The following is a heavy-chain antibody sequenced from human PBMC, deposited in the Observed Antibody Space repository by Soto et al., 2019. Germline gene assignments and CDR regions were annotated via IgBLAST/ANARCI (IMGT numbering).Heavy chain of an antibody. Sequence: GGSLRLSCAASGFTFSSYAMHWVRQAPGKGLEWVAVISYDGSNKYYADSVKGRFTISRDNSKNTLYLQMNSLRAEDTAVYYCARPGITGTHTPHWFDPWGQGTLVTVSS. J-gene: IGHJ5*02. V-gene: IGHV3-30-3*01. CDR2: ISYDGSNK. CDR1: GFTFSSYA. CDR3: ARPGITGTHTPHWFDP. D-gene: IGHD1-20*01.